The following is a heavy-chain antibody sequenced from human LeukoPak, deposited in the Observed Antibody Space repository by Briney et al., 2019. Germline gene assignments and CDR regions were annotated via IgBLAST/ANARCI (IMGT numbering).Heavy chain of an antibody. CDR3: ARDMIVVVMGDAFDI. Sequence: GGSLRLSCAASGFTFSSYSMNWVRQAPGKGLEWVSSISSSSSYIYYADSVEGRFTISRDHAKNSLYLQMNSLRAEDTAVYYCARDMIVVVMGDAFDIWGQGTMVTVSS. D-gene: IGHD3-22*01. CDR2: ISSSSSYI. J-gene: IGHJ3*02. CDR1: GFTFSSYS. V-gene: IGHV3-21*01.